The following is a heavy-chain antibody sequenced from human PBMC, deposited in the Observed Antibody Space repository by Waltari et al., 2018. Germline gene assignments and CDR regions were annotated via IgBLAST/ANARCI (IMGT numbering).Heavy chain of an antibody. V-gene: IGHV1-69*12. CDR2: ISPIFGTA. CDR1: GYTFTDYY. CDR3: ARDRYDSSGYYDWFDP. J-gene: IGHJ5*02. D-gene: IGHD3-22*01. Sequence: VQLVQSGAEVKKPGATVKISCKASGYTFTDYYMHWVQQAPGKGLEWMGGISPIFGTANYARKVQGRVTMTADESTGTAYMELSSLRSEDTAVYYCARDRYDSSGYYDWFDPWGQGTLVTVSS.